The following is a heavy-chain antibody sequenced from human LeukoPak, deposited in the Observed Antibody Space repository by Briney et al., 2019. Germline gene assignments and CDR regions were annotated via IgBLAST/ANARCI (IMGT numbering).Heavy chain of an antibody. CDR3: ARGSVAVNFDY. D-gene: IGHD6-19*01. CDR1: GGSFSGYY. V-gene: IGHV4-34*01. Sequence: SETLSLTCAVYGGSFSGYYWSWIRQPPGKGLEWIGEINHSGSTNYNPSLKSRVTISVDTSKNQFPLKLSSVTAADTAVYYRARGSVAVNFDYWGQGTLVTVSS. J-gene: IGHJ4*02. CDR2: INHSGST.